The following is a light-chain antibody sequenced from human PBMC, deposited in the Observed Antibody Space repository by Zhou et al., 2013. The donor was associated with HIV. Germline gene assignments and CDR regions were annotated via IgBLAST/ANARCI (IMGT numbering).Light chain of an antibody. Sequence: DLQMTQSPSTLSASVGDRVTITCRASQSIDTWLAWFQQKPGKAPKLLIYKASTLQSGVPSRFSGSGSGTEFTLTISSLQPDDFATYYCQQTYSTLRTFGQGTKV. CDR3: QQTYSTLRT. CDR2: KAS. J-gene: IGKJ1*01. V-gene: IGKV1-5*03. CDR1: QSIDTW.